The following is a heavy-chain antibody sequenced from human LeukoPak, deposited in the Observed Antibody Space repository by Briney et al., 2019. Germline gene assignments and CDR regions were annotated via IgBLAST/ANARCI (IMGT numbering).Heavy chain of an antibody. D-gene: IGHD6-6*01. CDR2: IIPIFGTA. V-gene: IGHV1-69*13. J-gene: IGHJ4*02. Sequence: SVKVSCKASGGTFSSYAISWVRQAPGQGLEWMGGIIPIFGTANYAQKFQGRVTITADESTSTAYMELSSLRSEDTAVYYCAIEYSSSPMLEYHFDYWGQGTLVTVSS. CDR3: AIEYSSSPMLEYHFDY. CDR1: GGTFSSYA.